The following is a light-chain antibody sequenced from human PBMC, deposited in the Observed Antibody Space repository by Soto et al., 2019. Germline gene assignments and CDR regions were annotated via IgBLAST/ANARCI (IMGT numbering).Light chain of an antibody. CDR3: QQYYSYPLT. CDR1: QGISSY. CDR2: AAY. Sequence: AIRMTQSPSSFSASTGDRVTITCRASQGISSYLAWYQQKPGKAPKLLIYAAYTLQSGVPSRFNGSGSGTDYTLTISCQQSEDFATYYCQQYYSYPLTFGGGTKVEIK. V-gene: IGKV1-8*01. J-gene: IGKJ4*01.